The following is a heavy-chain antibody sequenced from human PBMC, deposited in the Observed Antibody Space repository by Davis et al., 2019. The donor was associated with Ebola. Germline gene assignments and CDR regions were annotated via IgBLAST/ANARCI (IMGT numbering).Heavy chain of an antibody. V-gene: IGHV5-51*01. CDR2: ISPGDSDT. J-gene: IGHJ6*02. CDR1: GYTFTTYW. CDR3: ARPGYYDSSGYYEGDNVMDV. Sequence: GESLKISCRASGYTFTTYWIGWVRQMPGKGLEWMGIISPGDSDTKYSPSFQGQVTISADKSISTAFLQWRSLKASDTAMYYCARPGYYDSSGYYEGDNVMDVWGQGTTVTVSS. D-gene: IGHD3-22*01.